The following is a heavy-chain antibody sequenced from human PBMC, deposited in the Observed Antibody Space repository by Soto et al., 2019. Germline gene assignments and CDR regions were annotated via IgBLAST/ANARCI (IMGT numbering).Heavy chain of an antibody. CDR2: IIPILGIA. D-gene: IGHD4-17*01. V-gene: IGHV1-69*02. Sequence: ASVKVSCKASGGTFSSYTISWVRQAPGQGLEWMGRIIPILGIANYAQKFQGRVTITADKSTSTAYMELSSLRSEDTAVYYCASNYGDYASYYYYMDVWGKGTTVTVSS. CDR1: GGTFSSYT. J-gene: IGHJ6*03. CDR3: ASNYGDYASYYYYMDV.